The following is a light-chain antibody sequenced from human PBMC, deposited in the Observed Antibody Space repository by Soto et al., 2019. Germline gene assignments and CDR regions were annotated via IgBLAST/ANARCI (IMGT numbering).Light chain of an antibody. V-gene: IGKV3-11*01. CDR2: DTS. CDR3: QQRSNRIT. J-gene: IGKJ5*01. CDR1: QSVSRY. Sequence: EIVLTQSPGTLSLSPGERATLSCRASQSVSRYLAWYQQKPGQAPRLLMYDTSYRATGIPARFSGSGSGTDFTLTISSLEPEDFAIYYCQQRSNRITFGQGTRLEIK.